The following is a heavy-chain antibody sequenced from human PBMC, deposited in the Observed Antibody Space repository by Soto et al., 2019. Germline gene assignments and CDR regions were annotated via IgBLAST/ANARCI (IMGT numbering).Heavy chain of an antibody. CDR1: GFAFSNYV. V-gene: IGHV3-23*01. CDR3: AKGYGGYDYGVDY. Sequence: EVQLLESGGGLVQPGGSLRLSCAASGFAFSNYVMSWVRQAPGKGLEWVFSISVGGGSTYYADSVKGRFTISRDNSKDALYLQVSRLRAEDTAVYYCAKGYGGYDYGVDYWGQGTLVTVSS. CDR2: ISVGGGST. J-gene: IGHJ4*02. D-gene: IGHD5-12*01.